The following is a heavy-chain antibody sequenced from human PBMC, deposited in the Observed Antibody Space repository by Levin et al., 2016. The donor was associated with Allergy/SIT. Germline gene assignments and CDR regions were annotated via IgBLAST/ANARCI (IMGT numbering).Heavy chain of an antibody. CDR2: IYPGDSDT. D-gene: IGHD3-22*01. J-gene: IGHJ5*02. V-gene: IGHV5-51*01. Sequence: VRQMPGKGLEWMGIIYPGDSDTRYSPSFQGQVTISADKSISTAYLQWSSLKASDTAMYYCARQITTMIVSPFDPWGQGTLVTVSS. CDR3: ARQITTMIVSPFDP.